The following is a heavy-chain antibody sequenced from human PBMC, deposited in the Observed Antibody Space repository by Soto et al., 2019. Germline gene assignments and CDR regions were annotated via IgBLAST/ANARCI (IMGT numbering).Heavy chain of an antibody. D-gene: IGHD2-2*01. CDR3: AKAYRTGPVVQAATSLLY. J-gene: IGHJ4*02. CDR2: ISGSGGST. CDR1: GFTFGDYA. V-gene: IGHV3-23*01. Sequence: PGGSLRLSCTASGFTFGDYAMSWFRQAPGKGLEWVSAISGSGGSTYYADSVKGRFTISRDNPKNTLYLQMNSLRAEDTAVYYCAKAYRTGPVVQAATSLLYWGQGTLVTVS.